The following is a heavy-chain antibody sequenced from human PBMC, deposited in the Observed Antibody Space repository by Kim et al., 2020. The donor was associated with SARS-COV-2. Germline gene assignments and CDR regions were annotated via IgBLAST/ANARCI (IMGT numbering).Heavy chain of an antibody. CDR3: ASYYGEAYYYGMDV. Sequence: GESLKISCKGSGYSFTSYWISWVRQMPGKGLEWMGRIDPSDSYTNYSPSFQGHVTISADKSISTAYLQWSSLKASDTAMYYCASYYGEAYYYGMDVWGQGTTVTVSS. V-gene: IGHV5-10-1*01. CDR2: IDPSDSYT. D-gene: IGHD4-17*01. CDR1: GYSFTSYW. J-gene: IGHJ6*02.